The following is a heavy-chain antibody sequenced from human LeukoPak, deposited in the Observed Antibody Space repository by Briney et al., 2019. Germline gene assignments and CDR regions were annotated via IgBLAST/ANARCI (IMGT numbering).Heavy chain of an antibody. CDR3: ARLGSGSTLDC. CDR2: ISSDGSST. J-gene: IGHJ4*02. CDR1: GFSFSSYW. D-gene: IGHD3-10*01. Sequence: GGSLRLSCAAPGFSFSSYWMHWVRQAPGKGLVWVSRISSDGSSTIYADSVKGRFTISRDNAKNTLYLQMNSLRAEDTAVYYCARLGSGSTLDCWGQGILVTVSS. V-gene: IGHV3-74*01.